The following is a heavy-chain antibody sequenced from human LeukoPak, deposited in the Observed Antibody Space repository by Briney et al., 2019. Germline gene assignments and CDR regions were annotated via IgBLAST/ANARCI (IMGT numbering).Heavy chain of an antibody. CDR1: GFTFSSYS. D-gene: IGHD3-22*01. V-gene: IGHV3-21*01. Sequence: GGSLRLSCAASGFTFSSYSMNWVRQAPGKGLEWVSSISSSSSSYIYYADSVKGRFTISRDNAKNSLYLQMNSLRAEDTAVYYCARVYYDSSGYLDYWGQGTLVTVSS. CDR3: ARVYYDSSGYLDY. CDR2: ISSSSSSYI. J-gene: IGHJ4*02.